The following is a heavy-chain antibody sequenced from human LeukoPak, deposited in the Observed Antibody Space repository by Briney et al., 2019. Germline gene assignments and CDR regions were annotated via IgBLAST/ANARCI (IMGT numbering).Heavy chain of an antibody. CDR2: ISSSSSTI. J-gene: IGHJ4*02. Sequence: GGFLRLSCAASGFTFSSYSMNWVRQAPGKGLEWVSYISSSSSTIYYADSVKGRFTISRDNAKNSLYLQMNSLRAEDTAVYYCARTEASGYDPFDYWGQGTLVTVSS. D-gene: IGHD5-12*01. V-gene: IGHV3-48*01. CDR3: ARTEASGYDPFDY. CDR1: GFTFSSYS.